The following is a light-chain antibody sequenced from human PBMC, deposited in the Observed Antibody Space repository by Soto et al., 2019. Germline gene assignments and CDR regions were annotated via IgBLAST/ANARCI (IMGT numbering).Light chain of an antibody. CDR3: QQYDDWPWT. V-gene: IGKV3-15*01. J-gene: IGKJ1*01. CDR1: RNVGSK. Sequence: ELVMTQSPATLSVSPGERATLSCRASRNVGSKLAWYMQKPGQSPSLLISGASTRAADFPARFSGSGSGTEFIITISSLQSEDCEFYDGQQYDDWPWTFGQGTKVDIK. CDR2: GAS.